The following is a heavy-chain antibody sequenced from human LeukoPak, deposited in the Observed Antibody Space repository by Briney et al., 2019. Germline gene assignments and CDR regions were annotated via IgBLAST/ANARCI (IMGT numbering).Heavy chain of an antibody. CDR1: GLTFSSHA. V-gene: IGHV3-23*01. J-gene: IGHJ6*03. CDR2: ISGSGDNA. CDR3: ACSAYYYYYLDV. D-gene: IGHD3-10*02. Sequence: GRSLRLSCAASGLTFSSHAMSWVRQAPGKGLEWVSAISGSGDNAYYADSVKGRFTISRDNSKNTLYLHMSSLRAEDTAVFYCACSAYYYYYLDVWGKGTTVTVSS.